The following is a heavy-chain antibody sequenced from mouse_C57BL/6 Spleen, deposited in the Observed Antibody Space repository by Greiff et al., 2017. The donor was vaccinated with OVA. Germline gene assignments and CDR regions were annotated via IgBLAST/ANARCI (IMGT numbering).Heavy chain of an antibody. J-gene: IGHJ1*03. CDR3: AITPHYYGSSYGYFDV. CDR2: IHPSDSDT. CDR1: GYTFTSYW. V-gene: IGHV1-74*01. D-gene: IGHD1-1*01. Sequence: QVQLQQPGAELVKPGASVKVSCKASGYTFTSYWMHWVKQRPGQGLEWIGRIHPSDSDTNYNQKFKGKATLTVDKSSSTAYMQLSSLTSEYSAVYYCAITPHYYGSSYGYFDVWGTGTTVTVSS.